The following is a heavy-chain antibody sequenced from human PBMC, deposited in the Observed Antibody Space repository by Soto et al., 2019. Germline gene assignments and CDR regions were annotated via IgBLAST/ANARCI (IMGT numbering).Heavy chain of an antibody. D-gene: IGHD2-15*01. CDR1: GGSIRSYY. CDR2: MYHSGST. CDR3: ARRNYQYCSGGSCYPGPLAY. V-gene: IGHV4-59*08. Sequence: SETLSLTCTVSGGSIRSYYWSWIRQPLGAGLEWIGYMYHSGSTKYNPSLKSRVSISVDTSKNQFSLKLSSVTAADTAVYYCARRNYQYCSGGSCYPGPLAYWGQGTLVTVFS. J-gene: IGHJ4*02.